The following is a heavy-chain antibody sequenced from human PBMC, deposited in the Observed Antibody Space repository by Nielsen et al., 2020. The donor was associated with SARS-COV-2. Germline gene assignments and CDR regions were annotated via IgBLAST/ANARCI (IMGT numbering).Heavy chain of an antibody. CDR2: IYYSGST. CDR1: GGSISSGGYY. Sequence: SETLSLTCTVSGGSISSGGYYWSWIRQHPGKGLEWIGYIYYSGSTYYNPSLKSRVTISVDTSKNQFSLKLSSVTAADTAVYYCARGTGRFLEWLLVYDYWGQGTLVTVSS. J-gene: IGHJ4*02. D-gene: IGHD3-3*01. V-gene: IGHV4-31*03. CDR3: ARGTGRFLEWLLVYDY.